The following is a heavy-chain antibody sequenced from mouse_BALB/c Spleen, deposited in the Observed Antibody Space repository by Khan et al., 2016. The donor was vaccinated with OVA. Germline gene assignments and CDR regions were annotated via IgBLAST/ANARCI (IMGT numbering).Heavy chain of an antibody. D-gene: IGHD2-2*01. CDR1: GYSFTSYY. Sequence: VQLKESGPELMKPGDSVKISCRTSGYSFTSYYIHWMMQSHGKSLEWIGYIDPFSGSTTYNQKFSGKATLTVDKYSSTAYIHLSNLTSEDSSVYYCTRHGYVGWFTYWGQGTLVTVSA. V-gene: IGHV1S135*01. J-gene: IGHJ3*01. CDR3: TRHGYVGWFTY. CDR2: IDPFSGST.